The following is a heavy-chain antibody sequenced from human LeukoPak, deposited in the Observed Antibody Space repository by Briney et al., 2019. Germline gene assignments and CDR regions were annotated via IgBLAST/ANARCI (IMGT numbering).Heavy chain of an antibody. D-gene: IGHD3-9*01. V-gene: IGHV3-30*04. Sequence: GGSLRLSCAASGFTFSSYAMHWVRQAPGKGLEWVAVISYDGSSKYYADSVMGRFTISRDNSKNTLYLQMNSLRAEDTAVYYCAKDPKYYDILTGTYSPYFDYWGQGTLVTVSS. J-gene: IGHJ4*02. CDR1: GFTFSSYA. CDR2: ISYDGSSK. CDR3: AKDPKYYDILTGTYSPYFDY.